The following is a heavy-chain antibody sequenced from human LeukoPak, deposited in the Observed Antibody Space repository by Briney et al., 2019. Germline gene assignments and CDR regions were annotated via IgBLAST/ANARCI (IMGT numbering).Heavy chain of an antibody. Sequence: QASETLSITCTVSGGSISSYYWSWIGQPPGKRLEWIGEINHSGSTNYNPSLKSRVTISVDTSKNQFSLKLSSVTAADTAVYYCARAAKTGYFDYWGQGTLVTVSS. CDR2: INHSGST. D-gene: IGHD7-27*01. V-gene: IGHV4-34*01. CDR3: ARAAKTGYFDY. J-gene: IGHJ4*02. CDR1: GGSISSYY.